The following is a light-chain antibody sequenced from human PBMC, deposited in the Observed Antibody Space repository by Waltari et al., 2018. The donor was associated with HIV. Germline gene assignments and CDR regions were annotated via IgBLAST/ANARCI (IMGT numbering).Light chain of an antibody. CDR1: SSDVGGYNY. V-gene: IGLV2-8*01. J-gene: IGLJ1*01. Sequence: QSALTQPPSASGSPGQSVTISCTGTSSDVGGYNYVSWYQQHPGKVPKLMIYEVSKRPSGVPDRFSGSKSGNTASLTVSGLQGEDEADYYCSSYAGTNNYVFGTGTKVTVL. CDR3: SSYAGTNNYV. CDR2: EVS.